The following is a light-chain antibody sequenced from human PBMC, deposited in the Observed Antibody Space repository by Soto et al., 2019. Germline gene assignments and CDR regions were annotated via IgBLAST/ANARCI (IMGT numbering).Light chain of an antibody. Sequence: DIQMTQSPSTLSASVGDRVTITCRASQSISGWLAWYQQKPGKAPKLLIYKASSLESGVPSRFSGSGSGTEFTRTISSLQPDDFATYCCQQYDSYGLTFGGGTKVEIK. CDR1: QSISGW. J-gene: IGKJ4*01. CDR2: KAS. V-gene: IGKV1-5*03. CDR3: QQYDSYGLT.